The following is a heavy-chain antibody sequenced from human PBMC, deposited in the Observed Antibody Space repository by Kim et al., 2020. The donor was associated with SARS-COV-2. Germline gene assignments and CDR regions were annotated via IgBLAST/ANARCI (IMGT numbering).Heavy chain of an antibody. J-gene: IGHJ2*01. CDR2: ISGTGGST. V-gene: IGHV3-23*01. CDR3: AKDFAPRYTVLVTAFDL. Sequence: PGGSPRLSCAATGFTFSTYVMSWVRQAPGKGLEWVSAISGTGGSTYYTDSVKGRFTISRDNSKNTLDLQMNSLRAEDTAVYYCAKDFAPRYTVLVTAFDLWGRGTLVTVSS. D-gene: IGHD2-21*02. CDR1: GFTFSTYV.